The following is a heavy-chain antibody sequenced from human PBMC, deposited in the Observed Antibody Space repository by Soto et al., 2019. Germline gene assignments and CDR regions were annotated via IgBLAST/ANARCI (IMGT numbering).Heavy chain of an antibody. CDR3: ARDGFDYGDYGNVFDY. Sequence: ASLKVSCKSAGCTFTSYGISWGRQTPGQGLELMGWISAYNVNTNYAQKLQGRVTMTTDTSTSTAYMELRSLRSDDTAVYYCARDGFDYGDYGNVFDYWGQGTLVTVSS. D-gene: IGHD4-17*01. J-gene: IGHJ4*02. CDR1: GCTFTSYG. CDR2: ISAYNVNT. V-gene: IGHV1-18*01.